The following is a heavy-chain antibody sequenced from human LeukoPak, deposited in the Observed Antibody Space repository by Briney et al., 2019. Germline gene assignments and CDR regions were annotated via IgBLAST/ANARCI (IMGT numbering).Heavy chain of an antibody. Sequence: GGSLRLSCAASGLTFSSYAMSWVRQAPGKGLEWVSAISGSGGSTYYADSVKGRFTISRDNSKNTLYLQMNSLKTEDTAVYYCTRLSTAMSTKDDYWGQGTLVTVSS. CDR3: TRLSTAMSTKDDY. D-gene: IGHD5-18*01. CDR2: ISGSGGST. V-gene: IGHV3-23*01. J-gene: IGHJ4*02. CDR1: GLTFSSYA.